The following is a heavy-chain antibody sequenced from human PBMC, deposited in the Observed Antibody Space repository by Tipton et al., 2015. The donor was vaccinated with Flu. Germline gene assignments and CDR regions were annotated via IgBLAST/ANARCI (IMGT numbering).Heavy chain of an antibody. CDR1: DGSMSRHY. CDR3: AKESAMISAGYFYALDV. J-gene: IGHJ6*02. D-gene: IGHD3-16*01. V-gene: IGHV4-59*11. Sequence: GLVKPSATLSLTCTVSDGSMSRHYWSWLRQPPGKGLEWIAYIDDSGDANYNPSLKSRVTVSLDTSKTQFSLWLNYVGAADTAVYYCAKESAMISAGYFYALDVWGPGTTVTVSS. CDR2: IDDSGDA.